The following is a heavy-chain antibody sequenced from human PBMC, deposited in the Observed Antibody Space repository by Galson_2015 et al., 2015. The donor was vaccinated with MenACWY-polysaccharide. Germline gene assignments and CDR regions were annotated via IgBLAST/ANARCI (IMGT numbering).Heavy chain of an antibody. CDR3: ARRDIYGTTADYLAFDS. J-gene: IGHJ4*02. CDR2: INAGDGRT. CDR1: GYSFTSYA. V-gene: IGHV1-3*01. D-gene: IGHD4-11*01. Sequence: SVKVSCKASGYSFTSYAIHWVRQAPGQRLEWMGWINAGDGRTKYSQNFQGRVTITRDTSANTTYMELSSLTSEDTAVYYCARRDIYGTTADYLAFDSWGQGTLITVSS.